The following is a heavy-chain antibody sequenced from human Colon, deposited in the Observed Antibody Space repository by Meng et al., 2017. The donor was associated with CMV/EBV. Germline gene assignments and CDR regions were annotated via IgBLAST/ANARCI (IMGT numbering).Heavy chain of an antibody. J-gene: IGHJ6*02. D-gene: IGHD6-6*01. V-gene: IGHV4-59*01. Sequence: GSLRLSCTVSGDSITTYYWSWVRQPPGKGLEWIGYVHSTGHPDYNPSLRGRVTISLDTFKNQFALRLSSVTAADTAVYYCASAKSTTARPYYYGMDVWGQGTTVTVSS. CDR3: ASAKSTTARPYYYGMDV. CDR1: GDSITTYY. CDR2: VHSTGHP.